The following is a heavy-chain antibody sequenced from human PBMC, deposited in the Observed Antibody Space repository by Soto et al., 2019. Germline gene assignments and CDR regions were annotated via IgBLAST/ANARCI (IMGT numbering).Heavy chain of an antibody. CDR3: ARGVLH. V-gene: IGHV4-31*11. Sequence: SETLSLTCAVSGSSVISTKSCSWIHPHPGTGLEWIGHISYSASTYYNTTLKSRVTISVDTSRNQFSLIVFSVTAADTAVYYCARGVLHWGQGTLVTVSS. CDR2: ISYSAST. J-gene: IGHJ4*01. CDR1: GSSVISTKS.